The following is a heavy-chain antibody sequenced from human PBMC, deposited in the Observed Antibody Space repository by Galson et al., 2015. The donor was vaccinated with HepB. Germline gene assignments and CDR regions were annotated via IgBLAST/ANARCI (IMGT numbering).Heavy chain of an antibody. CDR1: GFTFSDHY. CDR3: ANRASNWYYAY. J-gene: IGHJ4*01. D-gene: IGHD6-13*01. V-gene: IGHV3-23*01. CDR2: IRGDDST. Sequence: SLRLSCASSGFTFSDHYMDWVRQAPGKGLEWVSAIRGDDSTVYADSVKGRFTISRDNSNNTLYLQMNSLRVEDTAIYYCANRASNWYYAYWGQGTLVTVSS.